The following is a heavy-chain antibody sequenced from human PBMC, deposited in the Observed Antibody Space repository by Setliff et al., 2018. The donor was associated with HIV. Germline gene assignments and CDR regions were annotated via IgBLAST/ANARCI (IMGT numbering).Heavy chain of an antibody. J-gene: IGHJ2*01. V-gene: IGHV1-8*02. CDR2: MNTNTGNT. Sequence: ASVKVSCKASGYSFTNYDINWVRQATGQGLEWMGWMNTNTGNTGYAQKFQGRVTLTRNTSIGTAYMEVSSLGSDDTAVYYCARAAYSGTYVWEPATDLWGRGTLVTVSS. D-gene: IGHD1-26*01. CDR3: ARAAYSGTYVWEPATDL. CDR1: GYSFTNYD.